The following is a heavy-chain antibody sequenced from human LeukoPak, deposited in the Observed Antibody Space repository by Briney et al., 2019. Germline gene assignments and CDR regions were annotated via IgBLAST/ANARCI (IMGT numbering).Heavy chain of an antibody. CDR3: ARDLDHSTYYYDSSGYCPFDY. CDR1: GYTFTSYG. Sequence: GASVNVSCKASGYTFTSYGISWVRQAPGQGLEWMGWISAYNGNTNYAQKLQGRVTMTTDTSTSTAYMELRSLRSDDTAVYYCARDLDHSTYYYDSSGYCPFDYWGQGTLVTVSS. D-gene: IGHD3-22*01. CDR2: ISAYNGNT. J-gene: IGHJ4*02. V-gene: IGHV1-18*01.